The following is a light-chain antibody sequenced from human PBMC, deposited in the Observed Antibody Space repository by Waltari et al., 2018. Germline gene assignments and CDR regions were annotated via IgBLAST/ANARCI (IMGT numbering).Light chain of an antibody. CDR3: SSYTSSSIVV. V-gene: IGLV2-14*03. Sequence: QSALTQPASVTGSPGQSVTISCTGTSSDIGVYNFVSWYQQHPGKAPKLMIYDVTNRPSGVSDRFSASKSGNTASLTISGLQAEDEGDYYCSSYTSSSIVVFGGGTKLTVL. CDR2: DVT. CDR1: SSDIGVYNF. J-gene: IGLJ2*01.